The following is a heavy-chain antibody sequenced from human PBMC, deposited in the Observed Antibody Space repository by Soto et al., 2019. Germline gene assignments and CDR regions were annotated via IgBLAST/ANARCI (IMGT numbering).Heavy chain of an antibody. J-gene: IGHJ5*02. V-gene: IGHV4-39*01. D-gene: IGHD1-26*01. CDR3: ARLNRRVLHRWFDP. CDR2: IYYSGST. Sequence: QLQLQESGPGLVKPSETLSLTCTVSGGSISSSSYYWGWIRQPPGKGLEWIGSIYYSGSTYYNPSLKSRVTISVDTSKNQFSLKPSSVTAADTAVYYCARLNRRVLHRWFDPWGQGTLVTVSS. CDR1: GGSISSSSYY.